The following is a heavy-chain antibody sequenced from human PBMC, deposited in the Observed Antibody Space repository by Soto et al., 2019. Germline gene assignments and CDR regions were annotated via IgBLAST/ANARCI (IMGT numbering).Heavy chain of an antibody. V-gene: IGHV1-46*01. D-gene: IGHD2-2*01. J-gene: IGHJ6*02. CDR1: GYTFTSYY. CDR2: INPSGGST. CDR3: ARDRRVVLAAMTIRRSYYYYYGMDV. Sequence: ASVKVSCKASGYTFTSYYMHWVRQAPGQGLEWMGIINPSGGSTSYAQKFQGRVTMTRDTSTSTVYMELSSLRSEDTAVYYCARDRRVVLAAMTIRRSYYYYYGMDVWGQGTTVTVSS.